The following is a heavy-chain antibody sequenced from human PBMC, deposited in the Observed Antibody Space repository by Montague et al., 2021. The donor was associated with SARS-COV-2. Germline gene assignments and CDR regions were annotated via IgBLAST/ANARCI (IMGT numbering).Heavy chain of an antibody. Sequence: SLRLSCAASGFTFSSYAMRWVRQAPGKGLEWVAVISYDGSNKYYADSVKGRFTISRDNSKNTLYLQMNNLRAEDTAVYYCARDGGGYSDYWGQGTLVTVSS. CDR2: ISYDGSNK. D-gene: IGHD5-12*01. CDR3: ARDGGGYSDY. CDR1: GFTFSSYA. V-gene: IGHV3-30-3*01. J-gene: IGHJ4*02.